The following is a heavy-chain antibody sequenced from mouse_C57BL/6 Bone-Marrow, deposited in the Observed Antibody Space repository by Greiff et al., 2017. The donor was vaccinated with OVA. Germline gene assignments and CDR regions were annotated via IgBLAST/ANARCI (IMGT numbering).Heavy chain of an antibody. CDR2: ISYDGSN. V-gene: IGHV3-6*01. Sequence: EVQLQQSGPGLVKPSQSLSLTCSVTGYSITSGYYWNWIRQFPGNKLEWMGYISYDGSNNYNPSLKNRISITRDTSKNQFFLKLNSVTTEDTATYYCGHSNYYFDYWGQGTTLTVSS. CDR1: GYSITSGYY. J-gene: IGHJ2*01. CDR3: GHSNYYFDY. D-gene: IGHD2-5*01.